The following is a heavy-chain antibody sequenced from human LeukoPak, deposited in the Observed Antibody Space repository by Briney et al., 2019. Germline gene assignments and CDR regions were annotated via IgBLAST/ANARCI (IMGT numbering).Heavy chain of an antibody. CDR2: IYTSGST. D-gene: IGHD3-22*01. CDR1: GGSISSGSYY. Sequence: PSQTLSLTCTVSGGSISSGSYYWSWIRQPAGKGLEWIGRIYTSGSTNYNPSLKSRVTISVDTSKNQFSLKLSSVTAADTAAYYCARGDSYDSSGYYAWGQGTLVTVSS. J-gene: IGHJ5*02. V-gene: IGHV4-61*02. CDR3: ARGDSYDSSGYYA.